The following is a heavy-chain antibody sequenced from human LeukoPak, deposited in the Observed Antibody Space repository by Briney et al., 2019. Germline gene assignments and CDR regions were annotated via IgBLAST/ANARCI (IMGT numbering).Heavy chain of an antibody. J-gene: IGHJ4*02. CDR3: TTVSGYSYGH. CDR1: GFTFSSYA. V-gene: IGHV3-15*01. CDR2: IKSKDDGGTT. Sequence: GGSLRLSCAASGFTFSSYAMNWVRQAPGKGLEWVGRIKSKDDGGTTDYAAPVKGRFTISRDDSKNMLYLQMNSLKTEDTAVYYCTTVSGYSYGHWGQGTLVTVSS. D-gene: IGHD5-18*01.